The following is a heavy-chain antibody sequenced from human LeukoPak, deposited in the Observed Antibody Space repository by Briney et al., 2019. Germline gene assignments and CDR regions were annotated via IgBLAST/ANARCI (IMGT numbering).Heavy chain of an antibody. CDR2: ISYDGSNK. V-gene: IGHV3-30*18. CDR1: GFTFSSYG. J-gene: IGHJ4*02. CDR3: AKDQGGGYCSGGSGLFDY. D-gene: IGHD2-15*01. Sequence: PGGSLRLSCAASGFTFSSYGMHWVRQAPGKGLEWVAVISYDGSNKYYADSVKGRFTISRDNSKNTLYLQMNSLRAEDTAVYYCAKDQGGGYCSGGSGLFDYWGQGTLVTVSS.